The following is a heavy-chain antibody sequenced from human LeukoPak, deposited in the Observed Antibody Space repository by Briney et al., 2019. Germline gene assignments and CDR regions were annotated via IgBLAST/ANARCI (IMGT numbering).Heavy chain of an antibody. CDR3: ASGFGELTP. Sequence: SETLSLTCAVYGGSFSGYYWSWIRQPPGKGLEWIGRIYTSGSTNYNPSLKSRVTMSVDTSKNQFSLKLSSVTAADTAVYYCASGFGELTPWGQGTLVTVSS. CDR1: GGSFSGYY. D-gene: IGHD3-10*01. V-gene: IGHV4-59*10. J-gene: IGHJ4*02. CDR2: IYTSGST.